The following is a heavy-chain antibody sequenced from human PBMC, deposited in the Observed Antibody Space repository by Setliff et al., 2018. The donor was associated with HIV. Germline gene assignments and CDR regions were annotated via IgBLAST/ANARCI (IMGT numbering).Heavy chain of an antibody. D-gene: IGHD5-12*01. CDR1: GFSFSSYS. V-gene: IGHV3-21*01. Sequence: GGSLRLSCAASGFSFSSYSMNWVRQAPGKGLEWVSSISSSSSYIYYADSVKGRFTISRDNTRSSLFLHMDSLTAEDTAVYYCAREALSRDGYSYFDYWGQGTLVTVSS. CDR3: AREALSRDGYSYFDY. J-gene: IGHJ4*02. CDR2: ISSSSSYI.